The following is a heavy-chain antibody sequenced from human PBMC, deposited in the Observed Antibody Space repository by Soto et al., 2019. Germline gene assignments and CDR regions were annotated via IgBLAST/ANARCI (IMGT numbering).Heavy chain of an antibody. CDR2: ISYDESTT. J-gene: IGHJ4*02. Sequence: VGSLRLSCAASGFTFSRYWMHWVRQAPGKGLVWVSRISYDESTTDYADSVKGRSTISRDSAKNTLYLQMNSLRAEDTAVYFCARGGANTAMAHDYWGQGTLVTVSS. D-gene: IGHD5-18*01. CDR1: GFTFSRYW. CDR3: ARGGANTAMAHDY. V-gene: IGHV3-74*01.